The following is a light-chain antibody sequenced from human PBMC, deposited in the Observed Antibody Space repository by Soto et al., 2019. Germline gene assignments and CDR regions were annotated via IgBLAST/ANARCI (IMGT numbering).Light chain of an antibody. J-gene: IGKJ1*01. V-gene: IGKV3-15*01. CDR3: QQYNNWLSWT. CDR1: QSVSST. CDR2: GAS. Sequence: EIVMTQSPATLSVSPGERVTLSCRASQSVSSTLAWYQQKPGQAPRLLIYGASTRATGIPARFSGSGSGTEFTLTISSLQSEDFAVYYCQQYNNWLSWTFGQGTKVEIK.